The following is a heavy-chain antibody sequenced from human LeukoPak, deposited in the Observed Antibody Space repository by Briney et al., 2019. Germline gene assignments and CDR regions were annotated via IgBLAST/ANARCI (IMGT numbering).Heavy chain of an antibody. CDR3: ARRNYGDYLGDDY. J-gene: IGHJ4*02. D-gene: IGHD4-17*01. Sequence: ASVKVSCKASGYTFTSYDINWVRQATGQGLEWMGWMNPNSGNTGYAQKFQGRVTITRSTSISTAYMELSSLRSKDTAVYYRARRNYGDYLGDDYWGQGTLVTVSS. CDR2: MNPNSGNT. V-gene: IGHV1-8*03. CDR1: GYTFTSYD.